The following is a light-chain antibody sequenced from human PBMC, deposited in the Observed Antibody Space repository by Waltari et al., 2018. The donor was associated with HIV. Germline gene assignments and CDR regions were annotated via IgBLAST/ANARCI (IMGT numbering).Light chain of an antibody. Sequence: QSVLTQPPSASGPPGQRVTISCSGSRSHIGINDVPWYPHRPGTAPKLLIFTNNRRPSWVPDRFSASKSGTSASLAISALQSDDEADYYCAAWDGSLRGGVFGGGTKLTV. CDR3: AAWDGSLRGGV. CDR2: TNN. CDR1: RSHIGIND. J-gene: IGLJ3*02. V-gene: IGLV1-47*01.